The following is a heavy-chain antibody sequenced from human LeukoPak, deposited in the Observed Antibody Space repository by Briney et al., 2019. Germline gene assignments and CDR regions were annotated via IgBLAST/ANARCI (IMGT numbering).Heavy chain of an antibody. CDR3: VGYYDFWSGVPIPEGWFDP. V-gene: IGHV4-34*01. D-gene: IGHD3-3*01. J-gene: IGHJ5*02. Sequence: SETLSLTCAVYGGSFSGYYWSWIRQPPGKGLEWIGEINHSGSTNYNPSLKSRVTISVDTSKNQFSLKLSSVTAVDTAVYYCVGYYDFWSGVPIPEGWFDPWGQGTLATVSS. CDR1: GGSFSGYY. CDR2: INHSGST.